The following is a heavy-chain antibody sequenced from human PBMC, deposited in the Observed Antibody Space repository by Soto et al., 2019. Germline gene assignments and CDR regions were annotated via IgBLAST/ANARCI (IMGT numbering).Heavy chain of an antibody. CDR1: GYTFTSYT. CDR3: ARVDAYNQPNFGY. J-gene: IGHJ4*02. CDR2: INPYNSNT. V-gene: IGHV1-18*01. Sequence: QVQLVQSGAEVKKPGASVKVSCKASGYTFTSYTITWVRQAPGQGLDWMGWINPYNSNTNYAQKFQDRVTMTTDTSTSTAYMELRSLRSDDTAVYYCARVDAYNQPNFGYWGQGTLVTVSS. D-gene: IGHD1-1*01.